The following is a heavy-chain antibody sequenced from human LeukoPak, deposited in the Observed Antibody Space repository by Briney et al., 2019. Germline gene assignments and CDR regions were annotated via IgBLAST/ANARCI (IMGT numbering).Heavy chain of an antibody. CDR1: GFTFSSYS. CDR2: INTDGSIT. Sequence: GGSLRLSCAASGFTFSSYSMNWVRQAPGKGLEWVSHINTDGSITNYADSVKGRFTISRDNAKNTLYLQMNSLRAEDTAMYYCARTMAARSYDYWGQGTLVTVSS. CDR3: ARTMAARSYDY. D-gene: IGHD6-6*01. V-gene: IGHV3-74*01. J-gene: IGHJ4*02.